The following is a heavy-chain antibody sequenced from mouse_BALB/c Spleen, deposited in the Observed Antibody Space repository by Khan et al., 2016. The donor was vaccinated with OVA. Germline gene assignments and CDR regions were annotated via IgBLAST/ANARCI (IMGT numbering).Heavy chain of an antibody. Sequence: LKQSGAELARPGASVKMSCKASGYTFTSHTMHWVKQRPGQGLEWIGYINPRSGYTNYSQKFNDKATLTTDKSSSTAYMQLSSLTSEDSAVYYCARRTTGYALDYWGQGTSVTVSS. J-gene: IGHJ4*01. V-gene: IGHV1-4*01. CDR3: ARRTTGYALDY. CDR2: INPRSGYT. CDR1: GYTFTSHT. D-gene: IGHD2-14*01.